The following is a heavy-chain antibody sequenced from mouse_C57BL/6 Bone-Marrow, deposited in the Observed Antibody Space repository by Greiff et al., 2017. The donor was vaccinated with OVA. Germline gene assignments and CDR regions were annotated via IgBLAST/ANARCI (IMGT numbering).Heavy chain of an antibody. CDR2: INPNNGGT. V-gene: IGHV1-26*01. D-gene: IGHD3-2*02. J-gene: IGHJ3*01. CDR1: GYTFTDYY. Sequence: EVQLQQSGPELVKPGASVKISCKASGYTFTDYYMNWVKQSHGKSLEWIGDINPNNGGTSYNQKFTGKATLTVDKSSSTAYMELRSLTSEDSAVYYCARDSSGPAWFAYWGQGTLVTVSA. CDR3: ARDSSGPAWFAY.